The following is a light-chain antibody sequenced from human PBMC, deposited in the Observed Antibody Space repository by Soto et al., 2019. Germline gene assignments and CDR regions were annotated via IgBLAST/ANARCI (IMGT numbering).Light chain of an antibody. CDR2: EVS. CDR3: SSYAGSNYV. V-gene: IGLV2-8*01. Sequence: QSVLTQPPSASGSPGQSVTISCTGTSSDVDDYDFVSWYQQHPGKAPKLMIFEVSKRPSGVPDRFSGSKSGNTASLTVSGLQAEDEADYYCSSYAGSNYVFGTGTKVTV. CDR1: SSDVDDYDF. J-gene: IGLJ1*01.